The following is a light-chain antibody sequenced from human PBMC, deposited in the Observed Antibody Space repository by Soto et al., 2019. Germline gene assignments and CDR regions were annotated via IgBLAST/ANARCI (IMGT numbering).Light chain of an antibody. Sequence: EIVLTQSPATLSLSPGERATLSCRASQSVSSNLAWYQQKPGQSPRLLIYGASSRATGIPARFSGSGSGTEFTLTISSLQSEDFAVYYCQQYNNWPFITFGQGTRLENK. CDR1: QSVSSN. V-gene: IGKV3-15*01. CDR3: QQYNNWPFIT. J-gene: IGKJ5*01. CDR2: GAS.